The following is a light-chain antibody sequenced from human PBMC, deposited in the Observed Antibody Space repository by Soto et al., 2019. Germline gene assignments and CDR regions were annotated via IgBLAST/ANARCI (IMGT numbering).Light chain of an antibody. CDR2: GAS. Sequence: IVMTQSPATLAVSPGEGVTLSCRASQSVNNKVAWYQQKPGQAPRLLIYGASTRATGIPARFSGSGSGTEFTLTISSLQSEDFAVYYCQQYNNWPRTFGQGTKVDIK. J-gene: IGKJ1*01. CDR1: QSVNNK. V-gene: IGKV3-15*01. CDR3: QQYNNWPRT.